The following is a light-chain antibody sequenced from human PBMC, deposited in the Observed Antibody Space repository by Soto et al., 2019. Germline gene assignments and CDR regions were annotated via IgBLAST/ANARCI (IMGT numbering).Light chain of an antibody. J-gene: IGKJ4*01. Sequence: DIQMTQSPSTLSASVGDRVTITCRASQSIGTWLAWYQQKPGKAPKLLIHKASILEIGVPSGFSGSGSGTEFTLTISRLQSHDFATYYCQQYNSYPLTFGGGTKVDI. CDR3: QQYNSYPLT. CDR1: QSIGTW. CDR2: KAS. V-gene: IGKV1-5*03.